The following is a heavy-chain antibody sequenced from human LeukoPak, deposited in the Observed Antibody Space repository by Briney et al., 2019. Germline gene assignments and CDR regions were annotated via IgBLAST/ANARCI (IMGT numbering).Heavy chain of an antibody. CDR3: ARSVPHYYDSSGYLFDY. CDR1: GGSISSYY. J-gene: IGHJ4*02. V-gene: IGHV4-59*01. Sequence: SETLSLTCTVSGGSISSYYWSWIRQPPGKGLEWIGYIYYSGSANYNPSLKSRVTISVDTSKNQFSLKLSSVTAADTAVYYCARSVPHYYDSSGYLFDYWGQGTLVTVSS. D-gene: IGHD3-22*01. CDR2: IYYSGSA.